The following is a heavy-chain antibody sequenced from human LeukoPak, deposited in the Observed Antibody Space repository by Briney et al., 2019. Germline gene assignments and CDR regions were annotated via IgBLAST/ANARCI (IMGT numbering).Heavy chain of an antibody. CDR2: INHSGST. D-gene: IGHD6-19*01. CDR3: AYAVAGADY. V-gene: IGHV4-34*01. J-gene: IGHJ4*02. CDR1: GGSFSGYY. Sequence: SETLSLTCAVYGGSFSGYYWSWIRQPPGKGLEWIGEINHSGSTNYNPSLKSRVTISVDTSKNQFSLKLSSVTAANTAVYYCAYAVAGADYWGQGTLVTVSS.